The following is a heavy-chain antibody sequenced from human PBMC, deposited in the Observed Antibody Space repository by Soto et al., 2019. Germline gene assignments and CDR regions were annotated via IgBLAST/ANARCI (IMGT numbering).Heavy chain of an antibody. CDR2: IYWDDDK. V-gene: IGHV2-5*02. CDR3: AHKAKRGYSGYDYFDY. CDR1: GFSLSTNGVG. J-gene: IGHJ4*02. D-gene: IGHD5-12*01. Sequence: SGPTLVNPTQTLTLTCTFSGFSLSTNGVGVGWIRQPPGKALEWLVLIYWDDDKRYSPTLKSRLTITKDTSKNQVVLTMTNMDPVDTATYYCAHKAKRGYSGYDYFDYWGQGALVTVSS.